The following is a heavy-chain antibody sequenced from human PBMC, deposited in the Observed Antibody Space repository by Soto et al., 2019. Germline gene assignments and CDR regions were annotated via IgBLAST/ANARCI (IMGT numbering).Heavy chain of an antibody. J-gene: IGHJ4*02. CDR3: ARVRGYSGYDSRYFDY. CDR1: GGSFSGYY. D-gene: IGHD5-12*01. CDR2: INHSGST. V-gene: IGHV4-34*01. Sequence: ETLSLTCAVYGGSFSGYYWSWIRQPPGKGLEWIGEINHSGSTNYNPSLKSRVTISVDTSKNQFSLKLSSVTAADTAVYYCARVRGYSGYDSRYFDYWGQGTLVTVSS.